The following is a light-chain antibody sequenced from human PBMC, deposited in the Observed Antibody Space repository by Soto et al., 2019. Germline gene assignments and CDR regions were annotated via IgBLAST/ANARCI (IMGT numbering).Light chain of an antibody. Sequence: QSALTQPASVSGSPGQSITISCTGTSSDVGAYKYVSWYQQHPGKVPKLMIYDVSNRPSGVSNRFSGSKSGNTASLTLSGLQAEDEADYYCSSYTNTKSYVFGTGTKLTVL. V-gene: IGLV2-14*03. J-gene: IGLJ1*01. CDR2: DVS. CDR1: SSDVGAYKY. CDR3: SSYTNTKSYV.